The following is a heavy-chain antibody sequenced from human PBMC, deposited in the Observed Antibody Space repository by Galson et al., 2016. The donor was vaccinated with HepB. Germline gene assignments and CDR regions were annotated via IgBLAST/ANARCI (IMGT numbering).Heavy chain of an antibody. CDR1: GYSFTNYW. CDR3: ARTVSIAAAGGADY. Sequence: SGAEVKTPGESLKISCKGSGYSFTNYWIAWVRQMPGKGLEWMGMIYPGDTDTRYSPSFQGQVTIAADQSINTAYLQWSSLKASDTAMYYCARTVSIAAAGGADYWGQGTLVTVAS. V-gene: IGHV5-51*01. D-gene: IGHD6-13*01. CDR2: IYPGDTDT. J-gene: IGHJ4*02.